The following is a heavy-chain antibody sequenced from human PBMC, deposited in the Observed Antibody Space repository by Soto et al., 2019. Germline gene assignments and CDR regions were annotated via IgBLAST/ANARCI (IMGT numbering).Heavy chain of an antibody. CDR3: ARGDYYDISGPFSDAFDI. D-gene: IGHD3-22*01. J-gene: IGHJ3*02. CDR2: IKPDGSQK. Sequence: GGSLRLSCAASGFPFSRYWMSWVRQAPGKGLEWVANIKPDGSQKWYVDSVKGRFTISRDNAKSSLSLQMDSLRAEDTAVYYCARGDYYDISGPFSDAFDIWGQGTMVTVSS. CDR1: GFPFSRYW. V-gene: IGHV3-7*04.